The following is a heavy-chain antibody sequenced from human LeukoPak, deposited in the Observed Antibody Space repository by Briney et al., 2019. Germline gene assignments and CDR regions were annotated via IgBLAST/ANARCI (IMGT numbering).Heavy chain of an antibody. V-gene: IGHV3-7*01. J-gene: IGHJ5*02. CDR1: GFTFSSYW. CDR3: ASPSSVTTP. D-gene: IGHD4-17*01. Sequence: GGSLRLSCAASGFTFSSYWMSWVRQAPGKGLEWVANINQDGGEKFYVDSVKGRFTISRDNAKNSLYLQMNSLRAEDTAVYYCASPSSVTTPWGQGTLVTVSS. CDR2: INQDGGEK.